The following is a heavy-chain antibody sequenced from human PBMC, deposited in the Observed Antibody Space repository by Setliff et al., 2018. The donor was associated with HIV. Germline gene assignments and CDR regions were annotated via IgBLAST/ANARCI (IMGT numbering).Heavy chain of an antibody. J-gene: IGHJ4*02. CDR3: ARHAPAWRSDSGLHTFDY. Sequence: PSETLSLTCTVSGGSISSSSYYWGWIRQPPGKGLEWIGSIYYSGSTYYNPSLKSRVTISVDTSKNQFSLKLSSVTAADTAVYYCARHAPAWRSDSGLHTFDYWGQGTLVTVSS. V-gene: IGHV4-39*01. CDR1: GGSISSSSYY. CDR2: IYYSGST. D-gene: IGHD2-15*01.